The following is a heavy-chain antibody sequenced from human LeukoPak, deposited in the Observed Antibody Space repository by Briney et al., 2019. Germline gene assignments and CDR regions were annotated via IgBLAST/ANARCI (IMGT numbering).Heavy chain of an antibody. J-gene: IGHJ3*02. CDR1: GFSLDDYA. Sequence: GRSLRLSCVGTGFSLDDYAMHCVRQVPGKGLEWVSSISWDSGSQAYADSVKGRVTISRDNAKNSLFLEMNSLRPEDTAFYYCIKDMGFDLLKDAFHIWGQGTLVTVSS. D-gene: IGHD1-26*01. CDR3: IKDMGFDLLKDAFHI. V-gene: IGHV3-9*01. CDR2: ISWDSGSQ.